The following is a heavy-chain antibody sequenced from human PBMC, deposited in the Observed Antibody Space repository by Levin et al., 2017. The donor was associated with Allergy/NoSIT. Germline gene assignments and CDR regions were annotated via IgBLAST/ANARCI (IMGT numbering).Heavy chain of an antibody. Sequence: GALRLSCAASGFTFSSYAMTWVRQGPGKGLEWVSSVSGAGVDTYYADSVKGRFTIYRDNSKNTVYLQMNSLRAEDTALYYCARTGGGSGTYYRDFDSWGQGTLVTVSS. CDR3: ARTGGGSGTYYRDFDS. CDR2: VSGAGVDT. J-gene: IGHJ4*02. D-gene: IGHD3-10*01. CDR1: GFTFSSYA. V-gene: IGHV3-23*01.